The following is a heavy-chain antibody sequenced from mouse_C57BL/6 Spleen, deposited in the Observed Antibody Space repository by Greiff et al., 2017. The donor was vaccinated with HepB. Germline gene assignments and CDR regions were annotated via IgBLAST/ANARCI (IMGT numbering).Heavy chain of an antibody. CDR2: ISDGGSYT. V-gene: IGHV5-4*01. Sequence: EVQLQESGGGLVKPGGSLKLSCAASGFTFSSYAMSWVRQTPEKRLEWVATISDGGSYTYYPDNVKGRFTISRDNAKNNLYLQMSHLKSEDTAMYYCARAGAMDYWGQGTSVTVSS. J-gene: IGHJ4*01. CDR3: ARAGAMDY. CDR1: GFTFSSYA.